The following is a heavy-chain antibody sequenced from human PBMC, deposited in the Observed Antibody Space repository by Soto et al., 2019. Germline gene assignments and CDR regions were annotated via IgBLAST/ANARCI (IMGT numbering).Heavy chain of an antibody. V-gene: IGHV1-18*04. D-gene: IGHD5-12*01. CDR1: GYTLTNYG. CDR2: VTPYKADT. Sequence: QAQLVQSGAEVKKSGASVRVSCKASGYTLTNYGVTWVRQAPGQGLEWLGRVTPYKADTNSAQNLQGRVTMATDTSTYTAYLELRSLTSDDTADYFCATVGPSNSGNLYAFDIWGQGTMVTVSA. J-gene: IGHJ3*02. CDR3: ATVGPSNSGNLYAFDI.